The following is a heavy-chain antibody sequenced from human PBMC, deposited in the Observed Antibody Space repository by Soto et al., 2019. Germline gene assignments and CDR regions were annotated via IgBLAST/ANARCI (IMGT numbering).Heavy chain of an antibody. Sequence: EVQLVESGGGLVQPGGSLKLSCVVSGFTFSVSAIHWVRQASGKGLEWVGRIRSKADNYATAYGASVKGRFSISRDDSKNTAYLQMSSLNTEDTAVYYCARLAEWEYYDGMDVWGQGTTVTVSS. D-gene: IGHD1-26*01. CDR2: IRSKADNYAT. V-gene: IGHV3-73*02. CDR3: ARLAEWEYYDGMDV. CDR1: GFTFSVSA. J-gene: IGHJ6*02.